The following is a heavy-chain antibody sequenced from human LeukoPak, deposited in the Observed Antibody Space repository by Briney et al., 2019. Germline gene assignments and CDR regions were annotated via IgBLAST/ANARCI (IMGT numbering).Heavy chain of an antibody. CDR1: GFTFSDAC. Sequence: GGSLTLSCRASGFTFSDACMSWVRQAPGKGLEWVAQIYSQSEGGTTGYAAPVKGRFTTSRDDAENTLFLQMNSLKSEDTALYYCCTDYYDFWSGPHWGQGSLVTVSS. CDR2: IYSQSEGGTT. CDR3: CTDYYDFWSGPH. D-gene: IGHD3-3*01. V-gene: IGHV3-15*01. J-gene: IGHJ4*02.